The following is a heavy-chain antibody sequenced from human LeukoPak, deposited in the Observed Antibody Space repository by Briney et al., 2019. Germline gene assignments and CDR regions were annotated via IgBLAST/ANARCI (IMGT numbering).Heavy chain of an antibody. Sequence: GGSLRLFYAASGFTLSNYDMNWVRQAPGKGLEWVSSISTSSRYIYYKDSVRGLFTISRDDAKNSLYLEMNSLRAEDTAVYYCARADCSSSTCYLRRSWFDPWGQGTLVTVSS. V-gene: IGHV3-21*01. CDR2: ISTSSRYI. J-gene: IGHJ5*02. D-gene: IGHD2-2*01. CDR1: GFTLSNYD. CDR3: ARADCSSSTCYLRRSWFDP.